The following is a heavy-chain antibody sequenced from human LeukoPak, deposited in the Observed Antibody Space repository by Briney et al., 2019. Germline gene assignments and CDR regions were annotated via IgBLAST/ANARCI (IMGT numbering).Heavy chain of an antibody. J-gene: IGHJ4*02. CDR3: ARGTSALAYFDY. CDR2: IYYSGST. D-gene: IGHD2-2*01. CDR1: GGSFGTYY. V-gene: IGHV4-59*01. Sequence: SVTLSLTCTVSGGSFGTYYWSWIRQPPGKGLEWIGDIYYSGSTNYNPSLKSRVTISVDTSKNQFSLKLSSVTTADTAVYYCARGTSALAYFDYWGQGALVTVSS.